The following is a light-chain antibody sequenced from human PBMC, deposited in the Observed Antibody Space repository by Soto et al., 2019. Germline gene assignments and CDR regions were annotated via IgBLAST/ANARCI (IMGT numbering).Light chain of an antibody. CDR3: QKYNSAPWT. J-gene: IGKJ1*01. CDR1: QGISNY. V-gene: IGKV1-27*01. Sequence: DIQMTQSPSSLSASVGDRVTITCRASQGISNYLAWYQQKPGKVPKLLIYAASTLQSGVPSRFSGSGSGTDCTLTITSLQPEDVATYYCQKYNSAPWTFVQGSKVEIK. CDR2: AAS.